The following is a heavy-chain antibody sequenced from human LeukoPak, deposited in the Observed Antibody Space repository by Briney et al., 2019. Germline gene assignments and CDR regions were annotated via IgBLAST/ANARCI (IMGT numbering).Heavy chain of an antibody. V-gene: IGHV3-30*03. Sequence: PGGSLRLSCAASGFTFITYGMHWVRQAPGKGLEWVAVISYDGSNKYYADSVKGRFTISRDNSKNTLYLQMNSLRAEDTAVYYCARGPSIAAYSNYWGQGTLVTVPS. CDR3: ARGPSIAAYSNY. CDR1: GFTFITYG. D-gene: IGHD6-6*01. CDR2: ISYDGSNK. J-gene: IGHJ4*02.